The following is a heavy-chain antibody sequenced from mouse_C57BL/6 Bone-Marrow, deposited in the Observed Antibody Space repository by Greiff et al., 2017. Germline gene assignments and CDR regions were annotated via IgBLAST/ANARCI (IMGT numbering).Heavy chain of an antibody. J-gene: IGHJ2*01. V-gene: IGHV14-4*01. D-gene: IGHD4-1*01. CDR3: TTGDSANWDYFDY. CDR1: GFNIKDDY. CDR2: IDPENGDT. Sequence: VQLQQSGAELVRPGASVKLSCTASGFNIKDDYMHWVKQRPEPGLEWIGWIDPENGDTEYASTFQGKATLTAATSSNTAYLQLSSLTSEDTAVYYCTTGDSANWDYFDYWGQGTTLTVSS.